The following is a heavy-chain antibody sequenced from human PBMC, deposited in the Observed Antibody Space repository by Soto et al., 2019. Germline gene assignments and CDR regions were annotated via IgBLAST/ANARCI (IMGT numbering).Heavy chain of an antibody. D-gene: IGHD6-13*01. Sequence: QVQLVQSGAEVKKPGASVKVSCKASGYTFTSYDINWVRQATGQGLEWMGWMNPNSANTGYAQKFQGRVTMTRNTYRSTAYMELSSLRSEDTAVYYCARRGYSSSWYYYYYYGMDVWGQGTTVTVSS. CDR2: MNPNSANT. J-gene: IGHJ6*02. CDR1: GYTFTSYD. V-gene: IGHV1-8*01. CDR3: ARRGYSSSWYYYYYYGMDV.